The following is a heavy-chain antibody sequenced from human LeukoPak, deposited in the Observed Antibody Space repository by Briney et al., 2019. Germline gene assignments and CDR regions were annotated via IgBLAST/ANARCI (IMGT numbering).Heavy chain of an antibody. Sequence: GGSLRLSCAASGFTFSSYAMSWVRQAPGEGLEWVSAISGSGGSTYYADSVKGRFTISRDNSKNTLYLQMNSLRAEDTAVYYCARGRAFYYDSSGSDYWGQGTLVTVSS. CDR1: GFTFSSYA. J-gene: IGHJ4*02. V-gene: IGHV3-23*01. CDR2: ISGSGGST. CDR3: ARGRAFYYDSSGSDY. D-gene: IGHD3-22*01.